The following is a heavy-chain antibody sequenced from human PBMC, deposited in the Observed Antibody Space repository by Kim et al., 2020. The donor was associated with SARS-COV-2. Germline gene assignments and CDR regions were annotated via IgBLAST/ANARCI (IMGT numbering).Heavy chain of an antibody. V-gene: IGHV3-48*02. J-gene: IGHJ4*02. CDR3: ARVRRATYYDFWSGSIALDSGDY. CDR2: ISSSSSTI. Sequence: GGSLRLSCAASGFTFSSYSMNWVRQAPGKGLEWVSYISSSSSTIYYADYVKGRFTISRDNAKNSLYLQMNSLRDEDTAVYYCARVRRATYYDFWSGSIALDSGDYWGQGTLVTVSS. CDR1: GFTFSSYS. D-gene: IGHD3-3*01.